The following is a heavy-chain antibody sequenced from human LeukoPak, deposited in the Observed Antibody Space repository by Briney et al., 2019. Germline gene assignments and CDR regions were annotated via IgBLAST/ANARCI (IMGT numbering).Heavy chain of an antibody. CDR2: INHSGST. CDR3: ARRGAYDFWSGYSSLDAFDI. Sequence: PSETLSLTCAVYGESFSGYYWSWIRQPPGKGLEWIGEINHSGSTNYNPSLKSRVTISVDTSKNQFSLKLSSVTAADTAVYYCARRGAYDFWSGYSSLDAFDIWGQGTMVTVSS. J-gene: IGHJ3*02. V-gene: IGHV4-34*01. CDR1: GESFSGYY. D-gene: IGHD3-3*01.